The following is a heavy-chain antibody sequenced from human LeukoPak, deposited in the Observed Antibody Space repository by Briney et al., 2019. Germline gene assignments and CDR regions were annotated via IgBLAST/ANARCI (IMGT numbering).Heavy chain of an antibody. CDR3: ARGAVAGTWPGAFDI. CDR1: GFTFSDYY. V-gene: IGHV3-11*04. D-gene: IGHD6-19*01. Sequence: GGSLRLSCAASGFTFSDYYMIWIRQAPGKGLECVSYISSSGLTIYYADSVKGRFTISRDNSKNTLYLQMNSLRAEDTAVYYCARGAVAGTWPGAFDIWGQGTMVTVSS. CDR2: ISSSGLTI. J-gene: IGHJ3*02.